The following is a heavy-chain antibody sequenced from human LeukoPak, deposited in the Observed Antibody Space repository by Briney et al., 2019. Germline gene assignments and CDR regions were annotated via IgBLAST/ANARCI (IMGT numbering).Heavy chain of an antibody. CDR3: ARDRGWRTSGYYLYHFDY. D-gene: IGHD3-22*01. J-gene: IGHJ4*02. V-gene: IGHV3-7*01. CDR1: GFTFTDYF. CDR2: IKHNVGEK. Sequence: GGSLRLSCVASGFTFTDYFMSWVRQAPGKGLEWVASIKHNVGEKYYVDSVKGRFTISRDNAKNSLYLEMSSLRVEDTAVYYCARDRGWRTSGYYLYHFDYWGQGTLVTFAS.